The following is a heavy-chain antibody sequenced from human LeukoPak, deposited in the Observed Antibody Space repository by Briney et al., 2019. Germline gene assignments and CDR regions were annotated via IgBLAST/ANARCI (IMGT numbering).Heavy chain of an antibody. CDR1: GGSFSGYY. CDR2: MNHCGSN. D-gene: IGHD6-19*01. CDR3: ARGRWGAGISVRPRFDP. V-gene: IGHV4-34*01. J-gene: IGHJ5*02. Sequence: SETLSLTCTVCGGSFSGYYWSWIRQPPAKGLEWMGDMNHCGSNNNNPSLPSQVPVSVDTSKNQFSLKLSSVTAADTAVYYCARGRWGAGISVRPRFDPWGQGTLVTVSS.